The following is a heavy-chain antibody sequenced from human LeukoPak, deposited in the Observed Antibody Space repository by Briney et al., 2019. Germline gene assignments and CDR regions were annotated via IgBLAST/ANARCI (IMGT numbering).Heavy chain of an antibody. CDR2: IYYSGST. V-gene: IGHV4-59*01. Sequence: SETLSLTCTVSGGSISSYYRSWIRQPPGKGLEWIGYIYYSGSTNYNPSLKSRVTISVDTSKNQFSLKLSSVTAADTAVYYCARSYYYDSSGYYESDAFDIWGQGTMVTVSS. CDR1: GGSISSYY. D-gene: IGHD3-22*01. J-gene: IGHJ3*02. CDR3: ARSYYYDSSGYYESDAFDI.